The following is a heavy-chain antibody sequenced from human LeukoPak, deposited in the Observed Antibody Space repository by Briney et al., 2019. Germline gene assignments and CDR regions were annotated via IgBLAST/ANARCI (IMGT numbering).Heavy chain of an antibody. D-gene: IGHD3-10*01. CDR1: GGSFSGYY. Sequence: SETLSLTCAVYGGSFSGYYWSWIRQPPGKGLEWIGEINHSGSTNYNPSLKSRVTISVDTSKNQFSLKLSSVTAADTAVYYCARKGRGHFGYWGQGTLVTVSS. J-gene: IGHJ4*02. CDR2: INHSGST. V-gene: IGHV4-34*01. CDR3: ARKGRGHFGY.